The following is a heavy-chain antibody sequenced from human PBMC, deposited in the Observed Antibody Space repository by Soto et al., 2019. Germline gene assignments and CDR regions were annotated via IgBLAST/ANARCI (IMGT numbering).Heavy chain of an antibody. CDR1: GFTVSSNY. D-gene: IGHD5-18*01. Sequence: PGGSLRLSCAASGFTVSSNYMSWVRQAPGKGLEWVSVIYSGGSTKYADSVKGRFTISRDNSENTLYLQMNSLRVEDTAVYYCANKRGYTYGFDYWGQGTLVTVSS. CDR2: IYSGGST. J-gene: IGHJ4*02. V-gene: IGHV3-66*01. CDR3: ANKRGYTYGFDY.